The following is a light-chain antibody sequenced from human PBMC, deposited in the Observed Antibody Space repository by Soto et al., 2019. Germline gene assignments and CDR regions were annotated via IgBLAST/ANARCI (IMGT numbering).Light chain of an antibody. J-gene: IGLJ1*01. CDR1: SSDVGSYNL. CDR3: CSYAGSRTSV. V-gene: IGLV2-23*02. CDR2: EVS. Sequence: QSVLTQPASVSGSPGQSITISCTGTSSDVGSYNLVSWYQQHPGKAPKLMIYEVSKRPSGVSNRFSGSKSGNTASLTISGLQAEDEADYYCCSYAGSRTSVFGTGTKITVL.